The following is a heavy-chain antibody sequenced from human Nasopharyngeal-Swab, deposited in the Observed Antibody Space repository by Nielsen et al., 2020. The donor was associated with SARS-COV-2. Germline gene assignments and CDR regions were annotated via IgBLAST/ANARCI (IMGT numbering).Heavy chain of an antibody. CDR1: GCSISSYY. Sequence: SETLSLTCTVSGCSISSYYWSWIRQPPGKGLEWIGYIYYSGSTNYNPSLKGRVTISVHTSKNQFSLKLSSVTAADTAVYYCARAKFDYDFPRRGYGMDVWGQGTTVTVSS. J-gene: IGHJ6*02. V-gene: IGHV4-59*08. D-gene: IGHD3-3*01. CDR2: IYYSGST. CDR3: ARAKFDYDFPRRGYGMDV.